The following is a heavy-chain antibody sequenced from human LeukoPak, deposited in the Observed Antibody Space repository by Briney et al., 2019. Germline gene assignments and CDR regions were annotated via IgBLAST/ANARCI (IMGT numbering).Heavy chain of an antibody. CDR2: ISAYNGNT. V-gene: IGHV1-18*01. D-gene: IGHD3-10*01. CDR1: GYTFTSYG. CDR3: ARGKPSITMVRGVIDP. Sequence: ASVKVSCKASGYTFTSYGISWVRQAPGQGLEWMGWISAYNGNTNYAQKLQGRVTMTTDTSTSTAYMELRSLRSDDTAVYYCARGKPSITMVRGVIDPWGQGTLVTVSS. J-gene: IGHJ4*02.